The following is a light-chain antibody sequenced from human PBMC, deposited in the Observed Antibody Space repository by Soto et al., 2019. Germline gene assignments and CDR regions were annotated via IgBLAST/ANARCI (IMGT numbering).Light chain of an antibody. CDR3: SSYSTSTAYI. CDR2: EVS. CDR1: SSDVGGYDY. J-gene: IGLJ1*01. Sequence: QSVLTQPASVSGSPGQSITISCTGTSSDVGGYDYVSWYQLHPGKAPKLMVFEVSNRPSGVSYRFSGSKSGNTASLTISGLQAEDEADYFCSSYSTSTAYIFGTGINV. V-gene: IGLV2-14*01.